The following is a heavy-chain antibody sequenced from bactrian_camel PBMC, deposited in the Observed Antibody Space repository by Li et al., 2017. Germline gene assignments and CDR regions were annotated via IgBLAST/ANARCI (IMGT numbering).Heavy chain of an antibody. D-gene: IGHD1*01. Sequence: HVQLVESGGGLVQPGGSLRLSCAASAVILSTYCIGWFRQAPGKEREAVAAIDTDGATSYGDSVMGRFTISKDDATNTMYLEMNSLKPEDNAMCYCAAGPQFTPIRAGTCLAWEYWGQGTQVTVS. V-gene: IGHV3S53*01. CDR1: AVILSTYC. CDR2: IDTDGAT. CDR3: AAGPQFTPIRAGTCLAWEY. J-gene: IGHJ4*01.